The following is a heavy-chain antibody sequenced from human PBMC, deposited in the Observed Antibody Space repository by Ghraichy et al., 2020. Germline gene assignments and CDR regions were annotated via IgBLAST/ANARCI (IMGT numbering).Heavy chain of an antibody. CDR3: ARDGGGVEGTGGLAH. V-gene: IGHV3-23*01. Sequence: GGSLRLSCEASGFNFISFGMIWVRQCPGKGLEWVSTISGSGRTSYYADSVRGRFIISRDNSKNIVYLQMNSVEVDDTAIYYCARDGGGVEGTGGLAHWGQGTLVTVSS. CDR1: GFNFISFG. J-gene: IGHJ4*02. D-gene: IGHD3-16*01. CDR2: ISGSGRTS.